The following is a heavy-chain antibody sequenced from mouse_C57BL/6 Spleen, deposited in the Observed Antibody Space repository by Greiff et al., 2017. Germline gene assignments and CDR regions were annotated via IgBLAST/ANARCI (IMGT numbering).Heavy chain of an antibody. Sequence: EVMLVESGGGLVKPGGSLKLSCAASGFTFSDYGMHWVRQAPEKGLEWVAYISSGSSTIYYADTVKGRFTISRDNAKNTLFLQMTSLRSEDTAMYYCARMIITTVVGPCDYWGQGTTLTVSS. CDR2: ISSGSSTI. V-gene: IGHV5-17*01. J-gene: IGHJ2*01. D-gene: IGHD1-1*01. CDR1: GFTFSDYG. CDR3: ARMIITTVVGPCDY.